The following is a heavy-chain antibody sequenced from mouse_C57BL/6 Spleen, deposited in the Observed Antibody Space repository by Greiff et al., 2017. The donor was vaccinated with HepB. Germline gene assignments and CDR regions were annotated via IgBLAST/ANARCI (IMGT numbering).Heavy chain of an antibody. CDR3: ARRDYSNYAYAMDY. Sequence: VQLQESGAELVRPGTSVKLSCKASGYTFTSYWMHWVKQRPGQGLEWIGVIDPSDSYTNYNQKFKGKATLTVDTSSSTAYMQLSSLTSEDSAVYYCARRDYSNYAYAMDYWGQGTSVTVSS. V-gene: IGHV1-59*01. D-gene: IGHD2-5*01. CDR1: GYTFTSYW. CDR2: IDPSDSYT. J-gene: IGHJ4*01.